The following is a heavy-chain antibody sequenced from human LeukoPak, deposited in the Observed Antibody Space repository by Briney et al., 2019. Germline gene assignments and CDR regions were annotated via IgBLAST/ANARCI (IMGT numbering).Heavy chain of an antibody. V-gene: IGHV4-59*01. CDR2: VYYNGGT. CDR3: AREGHPYYFDY. Sequence: SETLSLTCTVSGGSISSYYWSWIRQPPGKGLEWIGYVYYNGGTNYNPSLKSRVTISLDTSKIQFSLKLSSVTAADTAVYYCAREGHPYYFDYWGQGTLVTVSS. CDR1: GGSISSYY. J-gene: IGHJ4*02.